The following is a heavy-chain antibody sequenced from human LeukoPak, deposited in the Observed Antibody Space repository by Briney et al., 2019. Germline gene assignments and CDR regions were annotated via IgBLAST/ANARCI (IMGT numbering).Heavy chain of an antibody. CDR1: GYAFTGYY. D-gene: IGHD4-17*01. Sequence: ASVKVSCKASGYAFTGYYMHWVRQAPGQGLEWMGWINPNSGGTNYAQKFQGRVTMTRDTSISTAYMELSRLRSDDTAVYYCARDPADDYGDYVSVGDYWGQGALGTVSS. J-gene: IGHJ4*02. V-gene: IGHV1-2*02. CDR2: INPNSGGT. CDR3: ARDPADDYGDYVSVGDY.